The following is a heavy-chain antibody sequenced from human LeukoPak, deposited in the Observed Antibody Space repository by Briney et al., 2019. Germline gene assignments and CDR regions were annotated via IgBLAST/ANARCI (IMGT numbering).Heavy chain of an antibody. J-gene: IGHJ5*02. V-gene: IGHV1-18*01. CDR1: GYTFTSYG. Sequence: GASVKVSCMASGYTFTSYGISWVRQAPGQGLEWMGWISAYNGNTNYAQKLQGRVTMTTDTSTSTAYMELRSLRSDDTAVYYCARDGTAMTTVSWFDPWGQGTLVTVSS. CDR2: ISAYNGNT. D-gene: IGHD4-11*01. CDR3: ARDGTAMTTVSWFDP.